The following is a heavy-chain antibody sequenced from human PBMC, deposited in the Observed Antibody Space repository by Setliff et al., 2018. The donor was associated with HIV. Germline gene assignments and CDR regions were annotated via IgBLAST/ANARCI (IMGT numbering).Heavy chain of an antibody. J-gene: IGHJ4*02. CDR3: VRAGSYRFDY. V-gene: IGHV3-74*01. D-gene: IGHD3-10*01. CDR1: GFTFSSYW. Sequence: GGSLRLSCTPSGFTFSSYWLHWVRQAPGKGLEWLSRINTDGSVTNSADSVKGRFIISRDNGKNTLYLQMNSLTAEDTALYYCVRAGSYRFDYWGQGTLVTVSS. CDR2: INTDGSVT.